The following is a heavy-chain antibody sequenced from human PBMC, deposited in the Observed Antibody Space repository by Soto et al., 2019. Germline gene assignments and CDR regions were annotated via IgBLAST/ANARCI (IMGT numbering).Heavy chain of an antibody. V-gene: IGHV3-33*01. CDR2: IWYDGSNK. D-gene: IGHD3-10*01. Sequence: QVQLVESGGGVVQPGGSLRLSCAASGFTFSSYGMHWVRQAPGKGLEWVAVIWYDGSNKYYADSVKGRFTISRDNSKNTLYLQMNSLRAEDTAVYYCARGWFGELLSHFDYWGQGTLVTVSS. J-gene: IGHJ4*02. CDR3: ARGWFGELLSHFDY. CDR1: GFTFSSYG.